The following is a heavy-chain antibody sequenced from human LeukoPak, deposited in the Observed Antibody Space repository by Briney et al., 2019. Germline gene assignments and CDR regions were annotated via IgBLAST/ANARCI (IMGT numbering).Heavy chain of an antibody. CDR1: GFTFSSYW. CDR2: INSDGSTT. D-gene: IGHD3-22*01. V-gene: IGHV3-74*01. J-gene: IGHJ4*02. CDR3: AKYSSGYPYYFDY. Sequence: GGSLRLSCAASGFTFSSYWMHWVRQAPGKGLVWVSRINSDGSTTNYADSVKGRFTISRDNAENTLYLQMNSLRVEDTAVYYCAKYSSGYPYYFDYWGQGTLVTVSS.